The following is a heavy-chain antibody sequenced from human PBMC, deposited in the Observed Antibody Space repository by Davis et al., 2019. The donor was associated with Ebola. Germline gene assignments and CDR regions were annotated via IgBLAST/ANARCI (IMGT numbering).Heavy chain of an antibody. J-gene: IGHJ6*02. CDR3: AAETMRLAYYGMDV. V-gene: IGHV1-46*01. CDR1: GYTFTSYY. D-gene: IGHD1-1*01. CDR2: INPSGGST. Sequence: AASVKVSCKASGYTFTSYYMHWVRQAPGQGLEWMGVINPSGGSTTYEQKFQGRATITRDMSTSTAYMELSSLRSEDTAVYYCAAETMRLAYYGMDVWGQGTTVIVSS.